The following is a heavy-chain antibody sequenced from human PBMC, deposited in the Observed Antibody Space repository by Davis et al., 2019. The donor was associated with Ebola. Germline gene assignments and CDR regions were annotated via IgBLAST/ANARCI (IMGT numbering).Heavy chain of an antibody. CDR3: ARERAIVYFDY. J-gene: IGHJ4*02. V-gene: IGHV3-21*01. Sequence: GESLKISCAASGFTFSTYAMHWVRQAPGKGLEWVSSISSSSSYIYYADSVKGRFTISRDNAKNSLYLQMNSLRAEDTAVYYCARERAIVYFDYWGQGTLVTVSS. CDR2: ISSSSSYI. D-gene: IGHD1-26*01. CDR1: GFTFSTYA.